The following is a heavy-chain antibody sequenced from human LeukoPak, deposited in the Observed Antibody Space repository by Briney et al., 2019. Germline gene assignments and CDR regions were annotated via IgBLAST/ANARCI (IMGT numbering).Heavy chain of an antibody. CDR1: GYTLTELS. V-gene: IGHV1-24*01. J-gene: IGHJ6*02. CDR3: ATRTPPYYYYGMDV. Sequence: ASVKVSCKVSGYTLTELSMHWVRQAPGKGLEWMGGFDPEGGETIYAQKFQGRVTMTEDTSTDTAYMELSSLRSEDTAVYYCATRTPPYYYYGMDVWGQGTTVTVSS. D-gene: IGHD1-14*01. CDR2: FDPEGGET.